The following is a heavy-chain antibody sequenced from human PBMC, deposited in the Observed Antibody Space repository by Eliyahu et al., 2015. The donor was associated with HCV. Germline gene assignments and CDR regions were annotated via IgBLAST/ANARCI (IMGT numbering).Heavy chain of an antibody. J-gene: IGHJ6*02. V-gene: IGHV3-30*04. CDR3: ARGGGYDDYGEDYYYYGLDV. Sequence: QVQLVESGGGVVQPGRSLRLSCAASGFTFSISGMPWVRQAPGKGLQWGXFISYDGTKTYNADSVKGRFTISRDNSKRTIYLRMNNLRAEDTAVYYCARGGGYDDYGEDYYYYGLDVWGQGTTVTVSS. CDR1: GFTFSISG. CDR2: ISYDGTKT. D-gene: IGHD4-17*01.